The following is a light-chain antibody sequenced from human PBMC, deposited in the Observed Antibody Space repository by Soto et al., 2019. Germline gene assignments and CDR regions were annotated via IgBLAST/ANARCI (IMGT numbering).Light chain of an antibody. CDR2: EVS. Sequence: QSLLTQPASVSVSPGQSITISCTGTSSDVGAYKYVSWYQQHPGKAPKVMIYEVSNRPSGVSNRFSGSKSGNTASLTISGLQAEDEADYFCSSYSSSSTLFVFGTGTKVTVL. J-gene: IGLJ1*01. V-gene: IGLV2-14*01. CDR3: SSYSSSSTLFV. CDR1: SSDVGAYKY.